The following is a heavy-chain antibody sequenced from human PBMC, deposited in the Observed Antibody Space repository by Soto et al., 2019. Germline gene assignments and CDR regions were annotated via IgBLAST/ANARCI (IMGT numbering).Heavy chain of an antibody. CDR1: GGSISSYY. D-gene: IGHD4-4*01. J-gene: IGHJ4*02. CDR2: IYYSGST. Sequence: SETLSLTCTVSGGSISSYYWSWIRQPPGKGLEWIGYIYYSGSTNYNPSLKSRVTISVDTSKNQFSLKLSSVTAADTAVYYCARHAVTSTGEAGYFDYWGQGTRVTVSS. CDR3: ARHAVTSTGEAGYFDY. V-gene: IGHV4-59*08.